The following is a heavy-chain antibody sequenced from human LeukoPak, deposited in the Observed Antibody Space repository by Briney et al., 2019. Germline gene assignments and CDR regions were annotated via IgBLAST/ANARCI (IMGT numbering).Heavy chain of an antibody. D-gene: IGHD3-22*01. CDR2: ISGSGGST. V-gene: IGHV3-23*01. CDR1: GFTFSSYA. Sequence: GGSLRLSCAASGFTFSSYAMSWVRQAPGKGLEWVSAISGSGGSTYYADPVKGRFTISRDNSKNTLYLQMNSLRAEDTAVYYCAKGVYYDDSSGLEYWGQGSLVTVSS. J-gene: IGHJ4*02. CDR3: AKGVYYDDSSGLEY.